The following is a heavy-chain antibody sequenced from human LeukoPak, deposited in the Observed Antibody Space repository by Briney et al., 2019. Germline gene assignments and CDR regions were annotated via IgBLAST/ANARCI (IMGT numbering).Heavy chain of an antibody. J-gene: IGHJ5*02. CDR2: IKQDGSEK. D-gene: IGHD3-22*01. CDR1: GFTFSSYW. V-gene: IGHV3-7*01. Sequence: GGSLRLSCAAPGFTFSSYWMSWVRQAPGRGLEWVANIKQDGSEKYYVDSVKGRFTISRDNAKNSLYLQMNSLRAEDTAVYYCARDPGVNYYDSSGYSFPWGQGTLVTVSS. CDR3: ARDPGVNYYDSSGYSFP.